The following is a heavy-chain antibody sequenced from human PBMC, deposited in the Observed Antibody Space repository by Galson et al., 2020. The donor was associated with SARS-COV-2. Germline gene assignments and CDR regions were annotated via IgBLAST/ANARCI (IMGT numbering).Heavy chain of an antibody. Sequence: ASVKVSCKASGYTFISFYIHWVRQAPGQGPEWMGVINPSGDITSYAQKLRGRVTVTRDMSTQTVYMELSSLTSEDPAVYYCAREWGDINSSVFDYWGQGSLVVVSS. D-gene: IGHD2-21*01. CDR1: GYTFISFY. CDR3: AREWGDINSSVFDY. J-gene: IGHJ4*02. V-gene: IGHV1-46*04. CDR2: INPSGDIT.